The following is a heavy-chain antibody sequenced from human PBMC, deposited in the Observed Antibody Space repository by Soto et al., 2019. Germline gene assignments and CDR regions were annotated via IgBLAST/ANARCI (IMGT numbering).Heavy chain of an antibody. Sequence: SVKVSCKASGGTFSSYAISWVRQAPGQGLEWMGWIIPIFGTANYAQKFQGRVTITTDKSTSTAYMELSSLRSDDTAVYYCARDGVYGDWYFDYWGQGTLVTVSS. CDR1: GGTFSSYA. D-gene: IGHD4-17*01. CDR3: ARDGVYGDWYFDY. CDR2: IIPIFGTA. V-gene: IGHV1-69*05. J-gene: IGHJ4*02.